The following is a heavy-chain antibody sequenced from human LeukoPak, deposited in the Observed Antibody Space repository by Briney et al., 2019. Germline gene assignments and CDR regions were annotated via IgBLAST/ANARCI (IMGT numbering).Heavy chain of an antibody. J-gene: IGHJ4*02. CDR1: GGSFSGYY. CDR2: INHSGST. V-gene: IGHV4-34*01. CDR3: ARQSGSGRGDY. D-gene: IGHD3-10*01. Sequence: PSETLSLTCAVYGGSFSGYYWSWIRQPPGKGLEWIGEINHSGSTNYNPSLKSRVTISVDTSKNQFSLKLSSVTAADTAVYYCARQSGSGRGDYWGQGTLVTVSS.